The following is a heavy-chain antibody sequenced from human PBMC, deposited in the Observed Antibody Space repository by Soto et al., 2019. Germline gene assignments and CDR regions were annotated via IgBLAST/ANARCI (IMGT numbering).Heavy chain of an antibody. CDR1: GFTFSSYA. CDR3: ARAGCDGGSCYTLVGLRYGMDV. V-gene: IGHV3-30-3*01. D-gene: IGHD2-15*01. J-gene: IGHJ6*02. CDR2: ISYDGSNK. Sequence: QVQLVESGGGVVQPGRSLRLSCAASGFTFSSYAMHWVRQAPGKGLEWVAVISYDGSNKYYADSVKGRFTISRDNSKNALCLQMNSLRAEDTAVYYCARAGCDGGSCYTLVGLRYGMDVWGQGTTVTVSS.